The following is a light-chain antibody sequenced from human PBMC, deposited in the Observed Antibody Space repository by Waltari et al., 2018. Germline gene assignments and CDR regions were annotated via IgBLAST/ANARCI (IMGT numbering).Light chain of an antibody. J-gene: IGLJ1*01. Sequence: QSALTQPASVSGSPGQSVSISCTGTSNDVGCYGYVSWYQQFPGKVPNVMIYEVYYRPSGVASRLAGSKSGNTASLTISGLQAEDEAVYYCSSHTSTVPNVFGTGTKVTVV. CDR3: SSHTSTVPNV. V-gene: IGLV2-14*01. CDR2: EVY. CDR1: SNDVGCYGY.